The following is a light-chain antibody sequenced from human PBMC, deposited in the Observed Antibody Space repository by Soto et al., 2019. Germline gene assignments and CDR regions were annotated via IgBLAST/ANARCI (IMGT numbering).Light chain of an antibody. V-gene: IGLV2-8*01. CDR2: EVS. CDR3: SSYAGSNNYV. CDR1: SSDVGGYNY. Sequence: QSALTQPPSASGSPGQSVTISCTGTSSDVGGYNYVSWYQQHPGKAPKLISSEVSKRPSGVPDRFSGSKSGNTASLTVSGLQAEDEADYYCSSYAGSNNYVFGTGTKLTVL. J-gene: IGLJ1*01.